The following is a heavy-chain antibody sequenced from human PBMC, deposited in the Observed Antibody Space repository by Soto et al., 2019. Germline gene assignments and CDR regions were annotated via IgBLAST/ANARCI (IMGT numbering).Heavy chain of an antibody. Sequence: QVQLVQSGAEVKKPGASVKVSCKASGYTFTSYGISWVRQAPGQGLEWMGWISAYNGNTNYTQKLQGRVTMTTDTSTSTAYMELRSLRSDDTAVYYCARSLTKGGTMIVPNFDYWGQGTLVTVSS. D-gene: IGHD3-22*01. CDR3: ARSLTKGGTMIVPNFDY. CDR2: ISAYNGNT. J-gene: IGHJ4*02. V-gene: IGHV1-18*01. CDR1: GYTFTSYG.